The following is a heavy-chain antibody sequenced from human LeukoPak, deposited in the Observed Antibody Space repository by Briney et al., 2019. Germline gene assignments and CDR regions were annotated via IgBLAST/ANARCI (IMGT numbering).Heavy chain of an antibody. CDR1: GFTFSSYS. Sequence: GGSLRLSCAASGFTFSSYSMNWVRQAPGKGLEWVSSISSSSSYIYYADSVKGRFTISRDNARNSLYLQMNSLRAEDTAVYYCARDRRGLADYWGQGTLVTVSS. J-gene: IGHJ4*02. V-gene: IGHV3-21*01. D-gene: IGHD6-19*01. CDR2: ISSSSSYI. CDR3: ARDRRGLADY.